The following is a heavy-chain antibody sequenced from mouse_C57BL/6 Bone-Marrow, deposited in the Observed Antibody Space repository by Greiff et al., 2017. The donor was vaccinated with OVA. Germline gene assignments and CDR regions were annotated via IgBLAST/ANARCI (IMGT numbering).Heavy chain of an antibody. Sequence: QVHVKQSGAELVRPGTSVKVSCKASGYAFTNSLIAWVKQRPGQGLEWIGVINPGSGGTNYNEKFKGKATLTADKSSSTAYMQLSSLTSEDSAVYFCASTIYYYGPFAYWGQGTLVTDSA. V-gene: IGHV1-54*01. CDR2: INPGSGGT. J-gene: IGHJ3*01. CDR1: GYAFTNSL. CDR3: ASTIYYYGPFAY. D-gene: IGHD1-1*01.